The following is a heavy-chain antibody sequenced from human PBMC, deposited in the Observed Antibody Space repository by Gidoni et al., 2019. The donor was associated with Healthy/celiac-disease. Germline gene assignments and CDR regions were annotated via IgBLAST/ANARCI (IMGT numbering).Heavy chain of an antibody. J-gene: IGHJ6*02. V-gene: IGHV3-15*07. Sequence: SNAWMNWVRQAPGKGLEWVGRIKSKTDGGTTDYAAPVKGRFTISRDDSKNTLYLQMNSLKTEDTAVYYCTTVRITMVRGVIFYYGMDVWGQGTTVTVSS. CDR1: SNAW. CDR3: TTVRITMVRGVIFYYGMDV. D-gene: IGHD3-10*01. CDR2: IKSKTDGGTT.